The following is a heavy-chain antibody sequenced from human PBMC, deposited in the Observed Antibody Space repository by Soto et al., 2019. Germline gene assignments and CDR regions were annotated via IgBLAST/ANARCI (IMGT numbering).Heavy chain of an antibody. V-gene: IGHV3-21*01. CDR1: GFTVSSYS. Sequence: GGFLRLSCAASGFTVSSYSMNWVRQAPGKGLEWVSSISSSSSYIYYADSVKGRFTISRDNAKNSLYLQMNSLRAEDTAVYYCATLDIAVAGLRPFDYWGQGTLVTVSS. D-gene: IGHD6-19*01. CDR3: ATLDIAVAGLRPFDY. J-gene: IGHJ4*02. CDR2: ISSSSSYI.